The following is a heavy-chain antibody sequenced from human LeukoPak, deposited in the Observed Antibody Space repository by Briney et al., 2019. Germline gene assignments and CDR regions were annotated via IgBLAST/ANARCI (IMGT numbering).Heavy chain of an antibody. CDR1: GYTFTSYY. CDR2: INPSGGST. CDR3: ARNRDSTGFKPQYSFDY. V-gene: IGHV1-46*01. J-gene: IGHJ4*02. Sequence: GASVKDSCKASGYTFTSYYMHWVRQAPGQGLEWMGIINPSGGSTSFAQKFQGRVTMTRDTSTNTVYLELSSLRSEDAAVYYCARNRDSTGFKPQYSFDYWGQGTLVTVSS. D-gene: IGHD6-19*01.